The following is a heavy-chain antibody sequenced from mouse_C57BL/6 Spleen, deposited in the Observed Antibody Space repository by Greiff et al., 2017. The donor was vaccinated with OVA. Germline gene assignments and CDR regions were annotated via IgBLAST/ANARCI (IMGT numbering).Heavy chain of an antibody. J-gene: IGHJ2*01. CDR1: GYTFTSYW. V-gene: IGHV1-55*01. CDR2: IYPGSGST. CDR3: ARVGIYSNYDY. D-gene: IGHD2-5*01. Sequence: QVQLKQPGAELVKPGASVKMSCKASGYTFTSYWITWVKQRPGQGLEWIGDIYPGSGSTNYNEKFKSKATLTVDTSSSTAYMQLSSLTSEDSAVYYCARVGIYSNYDYWGQGTTLTVSS.